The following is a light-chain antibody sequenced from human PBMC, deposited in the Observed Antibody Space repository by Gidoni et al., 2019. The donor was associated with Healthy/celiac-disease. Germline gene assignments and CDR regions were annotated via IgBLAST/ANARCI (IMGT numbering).Light chain of an antibody. CDR3: QQYDTLPYT. J-gene: IGKJ2*01. CDR1: QDISNY. V-gene: IGKV1-33*01. Sequence: DIQMTESPSSLSASVGDRVTITCQASQDISNYLNWYQQKPGKAPKLLIYDASNLETGVPSRFSGSGSGTDFPFPIRSLQPADIATYYCQQYDTLPYTFGQGTKLEIK. CDR2: DAS.